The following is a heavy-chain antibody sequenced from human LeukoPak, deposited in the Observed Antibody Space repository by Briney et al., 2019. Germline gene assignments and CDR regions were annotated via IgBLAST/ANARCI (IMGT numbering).Heavy chain of an antibody. CDR1: GITVNDNY. Sequence: GGSLRLSCSASGITVNDNYMSWVRQAPGKGLQWVSVIYSGGSTYYADSVKGRFTISRDSSKNTLSLQMNSLRDEDTAVYYCATNSRDGYNFYVYWGQGTLVTVSS. CDR2: IYSGGST. V-gene: IGHV3-66*01. D-gene: IGHD5-24*01. CDR3: ATNSRDGYNFYVY. J-gene: IGHJ4*02.